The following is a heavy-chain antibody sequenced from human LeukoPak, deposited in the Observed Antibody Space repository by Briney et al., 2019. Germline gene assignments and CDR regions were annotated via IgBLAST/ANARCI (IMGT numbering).Heavy chain of an antibody. Sequence: GGSLRLSCAASGFTFSSYEMNWVRQAPGKGLEWVSYISSGGGIIYYADSVKGRFTISRDNTKNSLYLQMNSLRADDTAVYYCARDLGIVTGFDYWGQGTLVTVSS. J-gene: IGHJ4*02. CDR1: GFTFSSYE. CDR3: ARDLGIVTGFDY. V-gene: IGHV3-48*03. D-gene: IGHD2-2*03. CDR2: ISSGGGII.